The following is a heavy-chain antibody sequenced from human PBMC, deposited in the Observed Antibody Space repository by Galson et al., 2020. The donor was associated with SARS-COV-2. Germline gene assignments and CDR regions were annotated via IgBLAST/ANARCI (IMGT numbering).Heavy chain of an antibody. CDR1: GFTFSSYG. J-gene: IGHJ6*02. CDR3: AKGAHGMDV. V-gene: IGHV3-33*06. CDR2: IWYDGSNK. Sequence: GGSLRLSCAASGFTFSSYGMHWVRQAPGKGLEWLAVIWYDGSNKYYADSVKGRFTISRDNSKNTLYLQMNSLRAEDTAVYYCAKGAHGMDVWGQGTTVTVSS.